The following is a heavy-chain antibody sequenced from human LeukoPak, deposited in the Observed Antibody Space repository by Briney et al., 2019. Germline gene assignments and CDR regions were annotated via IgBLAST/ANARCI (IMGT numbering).Heavy chain of an antibody. Sequence: GGSLRLFCAASGFTFSSYDMHWVRQATGKGLEWVSAIGTAGDTYYPGSVKGRFTISRENAKNSLYLQMNSLRAGDTAVYYCARSGRSGNVDYWGQGTLVTVSS. V-gene: IGHV3-13*01. CDR2: IGTAGDT. CDR3: ARSGRSGNVDY. D-gene: IGHD3-10*01. CDR1: GFTFSSYD. J-gene: IGHJ4*02.